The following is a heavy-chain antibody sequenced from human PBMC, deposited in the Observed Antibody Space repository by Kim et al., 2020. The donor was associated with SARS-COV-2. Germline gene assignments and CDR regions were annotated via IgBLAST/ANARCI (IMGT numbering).Heavy chain of an antibody. V-gene: IGHV3-48*01. Sequence: IYHADSVKGRFTISRDNAKNSLYLQMNSLRAEDTAVYYCASLAAAGSFDYWGQGTLVTVSS. CDR2: I. D-gene: IGHD6-13*01. CDR3: ASLAAAGSFDY. J-gene: IGHJ4*02.